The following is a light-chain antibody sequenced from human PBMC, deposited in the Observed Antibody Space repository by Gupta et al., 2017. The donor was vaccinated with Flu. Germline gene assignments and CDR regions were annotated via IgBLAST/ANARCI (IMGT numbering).Light chain of an antibody. CDR2: KIS. J-gene: IGKJ2*01. V-gene: IGKV2-24*01. CDR1: QSLVHSDGNTY. Sequence: DIVMTQTPLSLPVTLGQPASISCRSSQSLVHSDGNTYLSWLQQRPGQPPRLLIYKISTRFSGDPDRFNGSGAVTDFTLKSMRGEAEDVGVYYGRQYKQLRTFGQGTKVEIK. CDR3: RQYKQLRT.